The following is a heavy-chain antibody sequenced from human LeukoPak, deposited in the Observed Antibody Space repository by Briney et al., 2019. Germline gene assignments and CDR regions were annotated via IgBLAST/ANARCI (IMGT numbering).Heavy chain of an antibody. CDR1: GYTFTGYY. Sequence: SVTVSCKASGYTFTGYYIHWVRQAPGQGLEWMGRINPNSGGTNYAQTFQSRVTMTRDTSISTAYMERSRLRSDDTAVYYCARDGPPPDIVATISTDLLDYWGQGTLVTVSS. J-gene: IGHJ4*02. CDR2: INPNSGGT. V-gene: IGHV1-2*02. CDR3: ARDGPPPDIVATISTDLLDY. D-gene: IGHD5-12*01.